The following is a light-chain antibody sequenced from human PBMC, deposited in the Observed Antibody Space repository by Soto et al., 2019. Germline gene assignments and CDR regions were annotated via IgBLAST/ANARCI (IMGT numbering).Light chain of an antibody. CDR3: QQYNSFRA. V-gene: IGKV1-17*01. CDR1: QGIRND. J-gene: IGKJ1*01. Sequence: DIQMTQSPSSLSASVGDRVTITCRASQGIRNDLGWYQQKPGKAPKLLISKASSLESGVPSRFSGSGSGTEFTLTISSLQPDDFATYYCQQYNSFRAFGQGTKVDIK. CDR2: KAS.